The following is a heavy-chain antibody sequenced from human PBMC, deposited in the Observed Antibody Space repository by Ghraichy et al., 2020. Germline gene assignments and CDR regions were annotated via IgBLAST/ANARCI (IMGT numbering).Heavy chain of an antibody. D-gene: IGHD6-13*01. V-gene: IGHV3-48*02. Sequence: GGSLRLSCAASGFTFSSYSMNWVRQAPGKGLEWVSYISSSSSTIYYADSVKGRFTISRDNAKNSLYLQMNSLRDEDTAVYYCARTSRAGYSSSWYNNWFDPWGQGTLVTVSS. CDR3: ARTSRAGYSSSWYNNWFDP. J-gene: IGHJ5*02. CDR1: GFTFSSYS. CDR2: ISSSSSTI.